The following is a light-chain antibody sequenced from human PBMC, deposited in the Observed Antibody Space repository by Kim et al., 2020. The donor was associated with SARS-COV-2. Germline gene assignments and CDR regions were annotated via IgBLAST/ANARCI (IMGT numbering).Light chain of an antibody. V-gene: IGLV3-21*04. Sequence: SYELTQPPSVSAAPGKTATISCGGNSLVTKTVHWYQHKPGQAPVLVIQYDNERPSGIPERISASTSGNTATLTVSRVEAGDEADYYCQVWDSDSDLVVFGGGTQLTVL. J-gene: IGLJ3*02. CDR3: QVWDSDSDLVV. CDR2: YDN. CDR1: SLVTKT.